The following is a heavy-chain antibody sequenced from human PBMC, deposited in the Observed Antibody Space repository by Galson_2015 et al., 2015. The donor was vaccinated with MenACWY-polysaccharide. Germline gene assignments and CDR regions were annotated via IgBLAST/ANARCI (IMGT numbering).Heavy chain of an antibody. J-gene: IGHJ4*02. Sequence: QSGAEVKKPGESLKISCKDSGNSFSSHWIGWVRQVPGKGLEWMGIIYPGDSDTRYSPSFQGQVTISADKSLNTAYLQWNSLKASDTAIYYCARRWTGFGSGWIGSWGQGTLVTVSS. V-gene: IGHV5-51*03. CDR2: IYPGDSDT. CDR1: GNSFSSHW. CDR3: ARRWTGFGSGWIGS. D-gene: IGHD6-19*01.